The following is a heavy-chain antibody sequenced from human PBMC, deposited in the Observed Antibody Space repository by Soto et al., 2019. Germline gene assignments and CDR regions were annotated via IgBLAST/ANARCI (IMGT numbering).Heavy chain of an antibody. CDR1: GYSFTTYW. D-gene: IGHD3-10*01. CDR2: VHPGDSDT. Sequence: PGESLKISCKGSGYSFTTYWIGWVRQMPGKGLEWMGIVHPGDSDTRYSPSFQGQVTISADKSISTAYLRWSSLKASDTAMYYCARQWSESMVRGLIDHPYYYGMDVWGQGTTVTVSS. CDR3: ARQWSESMVRGLIDHPYYYGMDV. J-gene: IGHJ6*02. V-gene: IGHV5-51*01.